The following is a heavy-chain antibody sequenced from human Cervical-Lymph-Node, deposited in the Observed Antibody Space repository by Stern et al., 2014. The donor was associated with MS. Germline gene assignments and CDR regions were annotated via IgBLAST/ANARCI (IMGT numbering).Heavy chain of an antibody. D-gene: IGHD1-26*01. Sequence: QLQLQESGPGLVKPSETLSLTCTVSGGSISSSTYYWAWIRQPPGKGLEWIGNIYYSGFTYYNPSLKSRVTISVDMSKNQFSLQLSSVPAADTAIYYCARHDSVPRPSQLYSARDRGPGYFDYWGQGTLVTVSS. CDR1: GGSISSSTYY. CDR2: IYYSGFT. V-gene: IGHV4-39*01. J-gene: IGHJ4*02. CDR3: ARHDSVPRPSQLYSARDRGPGYFDY.